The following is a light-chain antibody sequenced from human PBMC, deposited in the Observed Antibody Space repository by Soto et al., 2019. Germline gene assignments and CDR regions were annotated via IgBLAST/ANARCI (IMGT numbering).Light chain of an antibody. CDR2: GAS. CDR3: QQYGSSRIT. CDR1: QSVSSSY. V-gene: IGKV3-20*01. J-gene: IGKJ5*01. Sequence: EIVLTQSPGTLSLSPGEGATLSCRASQSVSSSYLTWYQQKPGQAPRLLIYGASSRATGIPDRFSGSGSGTDFTLTISRLEPEDFAVYYCQQYGSSRITFGQGTRLEI.